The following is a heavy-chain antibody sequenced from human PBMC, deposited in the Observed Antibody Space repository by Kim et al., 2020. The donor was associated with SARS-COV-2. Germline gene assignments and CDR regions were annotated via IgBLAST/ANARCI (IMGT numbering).Heavy chain of an antibody. CDR3: AKGYRFFDY. D-gene: IGHD5-12*01. J-gene: IGHJ4*02. CDR1: EFTFSSYG. V-gene: IGHV3-23*01. CDR2: ISGSGEIT. Sequence: GGSLRLSCVASEFTFSSYGMTWVRQAPGKGPECISGISGSGEITHYADSVKGRFTISRDNSKNTLYLQMNSLRAEDTAVYYCAKGYRFFDYWGQGTLVTV.